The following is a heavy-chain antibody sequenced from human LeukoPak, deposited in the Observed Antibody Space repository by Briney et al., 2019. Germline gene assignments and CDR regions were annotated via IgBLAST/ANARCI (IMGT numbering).Heavy chain of an antibody. V-gene: IGHV3-23*01. D-gene: IGHD1-26*01. CDR2: ISGSGVTT. CDR1: GFTFSSYA. J-gene: IGHJ1*01. Sequence: GGSLRLSCIASGFTFSSYAMGWVRQAPGKGLDWVSAISGSGVTTHYAGSVQGRFSISRDNSKNTLYLQMNSLRVEDAALYYCVKKVVVGATSPYSDFQDWGQGTLVTVSS. CDR3: VKKVVVGATSPYSDFQD.